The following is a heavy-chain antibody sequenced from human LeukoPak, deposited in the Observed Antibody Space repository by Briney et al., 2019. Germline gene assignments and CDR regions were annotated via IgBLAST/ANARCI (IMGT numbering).Heavy chain of an antibody. V-gene: IGHV3-30*04. D-gene: IGHD6-19*01. J-gene: IGHJ4*02. CDR3: AKESGVAGNYDY. CDR2: ISNDGSKK. Sequence: PGGSLRLSCAASGFTFSSYAMHWVRQAPGKGLEWVAVISNDGSKKQYADSVKGRFTISRDNSKNTLYLQMNSLRAEDTAVYYCAKESGVAGNYDYWGQGTLVTVSS. CDR1: GFTFSSYA.